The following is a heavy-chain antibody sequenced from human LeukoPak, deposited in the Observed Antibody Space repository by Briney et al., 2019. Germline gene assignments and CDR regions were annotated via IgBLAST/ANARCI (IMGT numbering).Heavy chain of an antibody. CDR1: GLTFSSYA. CDR2: ISYDGSNK. Sequence: GGSLRLSCAASGLTFSSYAMHWVRQAPGKGLVWVAVISYDGSNKYYADSVKGRFTISRDNSKNTLYLQMNSLRAEDTAVYYCATRYDWGQGTLVTVSS. D-gene: IGHD1-1*01. V-gene: IGHV3-30-3*01. J-gene: IGHJ4*02. CDR3: ATRYD.